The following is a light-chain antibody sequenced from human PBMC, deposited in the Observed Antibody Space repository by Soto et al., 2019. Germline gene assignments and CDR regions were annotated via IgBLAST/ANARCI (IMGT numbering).Light chain of an antibody. CDR2: EVS. J-gene: IGLJ2*01. CDR3: SSYAGSNNWV. Sequence: QSVLTQPPSASGSLGQSVTISCTGTSSDVGGYKYVSWYQQHPGKAPKLMIYEVSKRPSGVPDRLSGSKSGNTASLTVSGLQAEYEADYYCSSYAGSNNWVFGGGTKVTVL. V-gene: IGLV2-8*01. CDR1: SSDVGGYKY.